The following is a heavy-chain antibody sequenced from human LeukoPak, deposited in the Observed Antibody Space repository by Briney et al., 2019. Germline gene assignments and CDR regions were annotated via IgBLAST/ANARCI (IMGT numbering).Heavy chain of an antibody. CDR1: GYSFTSYW. CDR2: IYPGDSDT. Sequence: GEFLKISCKGSGYSFTSYWIGWVRQMPGKGLEWMGIIYPGDSDTRYSPSFQGQVTISADKSISTAYLQWSSLKASDTAMYYCARVYSSSWYVLGWFDPWGQGTLVTVSS. D-gene: IGHD6-13*01. J-gene: IGHJ5*02. CDR3: ARVYSSSWYVLGWFDP. V-gene: IGHV5-51*01.